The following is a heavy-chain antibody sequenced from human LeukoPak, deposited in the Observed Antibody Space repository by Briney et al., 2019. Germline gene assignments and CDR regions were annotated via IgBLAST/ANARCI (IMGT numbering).Heavy chain of an antibody. D-gene: IGHD5-18*01. CDR1: GFTFSDYY. CDR3: ARALRSIQPDY. J-gene: IGHJ4*02. CDR2: ISSSGSTI. V-gene: IGHV3-11*01. Sequence: GGSLRLSCAASGFTFSDYYVSWIRQAPGKGLEWVSYISSSGSTIYYADSVKGRFTISRDNAKNSLYLQMNSLRAEDTAVYYCARALRSIQPDYWGQGTLVTVSS.